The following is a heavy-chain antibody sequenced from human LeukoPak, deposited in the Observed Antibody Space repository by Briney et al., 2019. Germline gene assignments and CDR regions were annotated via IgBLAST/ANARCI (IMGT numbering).Heavy chain of an antibody. CDR2: IKQDGSEK. CDR3: ARVGAAAGYYFDY. D-gene: IGHD6-13*01. Sequence: GGSLRLSCAASGFTFSSYAMHWVRQAPGKGLEWVANIKQDGSEKYYVDSVKGRFTISRDNAKNSLYLQMNSLRAEDTAVYYCARVGAAAGYYFDYWGQGTLVTVSS. CDR1: GFTFSSYA. V-gene: IGHV3-7*01. J-gene: IGHJ4*02.